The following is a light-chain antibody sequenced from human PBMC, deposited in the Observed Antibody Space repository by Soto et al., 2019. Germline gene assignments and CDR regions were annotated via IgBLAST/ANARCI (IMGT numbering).Light chain of an antibody. CDR1: QSVTNNF. CDR3: QQYGTPLFT. V-gene: IGKV3-20*01. CDR2: GAS. J-gene: IGKJ3*01. Sequence: IVLTQSPGTLSLSPGERATLSCGASQSVTNNFLAWYQQKPGQAPRLLIYGASSRATGVPDRFSGSGSGTDFNLNISRLEPGDFAVYYCQQYGTPLFTFGPGTKVDIK.